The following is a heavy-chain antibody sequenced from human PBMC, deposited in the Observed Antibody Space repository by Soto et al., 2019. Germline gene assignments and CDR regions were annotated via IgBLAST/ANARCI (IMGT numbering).Heavy chain of an antibody. CDR1: GFTFSRYA. CDR3: AKGRAFGGVIVIYYCYYGMDV. CDR2: ISGSGGST. J-gene: IGHJ6*02. Sequence: PGGSLRLSCAASGFTFSRYAMSWVRQAPGKGLEWVSAISGSGGSTYYADSVKGRFTISRDNSKNTLYLQMNSLRAGDTAVYYCAKGRAFGGVIVIYYCYYGMDVWGQGTTVTVSS. V-gene: IGHV3-23*01. D-gene: IGHD3-16*02.